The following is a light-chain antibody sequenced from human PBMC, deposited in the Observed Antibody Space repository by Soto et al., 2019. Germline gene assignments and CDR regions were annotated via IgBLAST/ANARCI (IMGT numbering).Light chain of an antibody. CDR3: QQYGSSPIT. Sequence: EIVLTQSPGTLSLSPGERATLSCRASQSVSSSYLAWYQQKPGLAPRLLIYDASSRATGIPDRFSGGGSGTDFTLTISRLEPEDFAVYYCQQYGSSPITFGQGTRLEIK. V-gene: IGKV3D-20*01. CDR1: QSVSSSY. J-gene: IGKJ5*01. CDR2: DAS.